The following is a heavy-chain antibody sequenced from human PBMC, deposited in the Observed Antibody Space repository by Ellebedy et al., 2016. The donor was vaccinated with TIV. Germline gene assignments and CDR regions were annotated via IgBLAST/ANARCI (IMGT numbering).Heavy chain of an antibody. CDR3: SKEISPRSSNGWPFDQ. CDR1: EFTFSDYG. CDR2: IAHDGSVH. Sequence: PGGSLRLSCAASEFTFSDYGMHWVRQAPGQGLEWVAVIAHDGSVHHYADFARGRFTVSRDNFKNTIHLQMDNLKVEDTAIYYCSKEISPRSSNGWPFDQWGQGTLGTVSS. V-gene: IGHV3-30*18. D-gene: IGHD6-19*01. J-gene: IGHJ4*02.